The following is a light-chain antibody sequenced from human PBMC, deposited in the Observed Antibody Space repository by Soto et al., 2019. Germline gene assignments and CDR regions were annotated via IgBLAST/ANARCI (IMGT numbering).Light chain of an antibody. Sequence: QSVLTQPPSVSGASGQRVTISCTGSSSNIGAGYDVHWYQQLPGTAPKLLIYGNSNRPSGVPDRFSGSKSGTSASLAITGLQAEDEADYYCQSYDSILSGSVVFGGGTKLTVL. J-gene: IGLJ2*01. CDR1: SSNIGAGYD. CDR3: QSYDSILSGSVV. V-gene: IGLV1-40*01. CDR2: GNS.